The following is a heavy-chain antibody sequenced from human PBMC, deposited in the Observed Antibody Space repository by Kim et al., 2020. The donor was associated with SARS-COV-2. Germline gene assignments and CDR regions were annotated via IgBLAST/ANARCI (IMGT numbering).Heavy chain of an antibody. V-gene: IGHV3-11*05. CDR2: ISSSNSYT. Sequence: GGSLRLSCAASGFTFSDYYMGWIRQAPGKGLEWLSYISSSNSYTRYADSVKGRFTISRDSAKNSLYLQMNSLSAEDTAVYYCARVREGSSSWHFFDHCGQGTQVTVSS. CDR3: ARVREGSSSWHFFDH. D-gene: IGHD6-13*01. J-gene: IGHJ4*02. CDR1: GFTFSDYY.